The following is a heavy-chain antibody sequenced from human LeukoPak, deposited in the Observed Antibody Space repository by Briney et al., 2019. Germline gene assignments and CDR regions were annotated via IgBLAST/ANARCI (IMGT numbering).Heavy chain of an antibody. D-gene: IGHD1-1*01. CDR2: IYYSGST. V-gene: IGHV4-59*01. Sequence: SETLSLTCTVSGGSISSYYWSWIRQPPGKGLEWIGYIYYSGSTNYNPSLKSRGTISVDTSKSQFSLKLSSVTAADTAVYYCARTHGKTGIGVDWFDPWGQGTLVTVSS. J-gene: IGHJ5*02. CDR3: ARTHGKTGIGVDWFDP. CDR1: GGSISSYY.